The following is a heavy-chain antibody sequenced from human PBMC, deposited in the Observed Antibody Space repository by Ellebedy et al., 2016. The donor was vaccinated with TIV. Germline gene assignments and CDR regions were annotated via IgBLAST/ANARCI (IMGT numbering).Heavy chain of an antibody. CDR1: GGSISSYY. J-gene: IGHJ5*02. V-gene: IGHV4-59*12. CDR2: IYYSGST. Sequence: MPGGSLRLSCTVSGGSISSYYWSWIRQHPGKGLEWIGYIYYSGSTNYNPSLKSRVTISVDKSKNQFSLKLSSVTAADTAVYYCASSIAAAGSYWFDPWGQGTLVTVSS. CDR3: ASSIAAAGSYWFDP. D-gene: IGHD6-13*01.